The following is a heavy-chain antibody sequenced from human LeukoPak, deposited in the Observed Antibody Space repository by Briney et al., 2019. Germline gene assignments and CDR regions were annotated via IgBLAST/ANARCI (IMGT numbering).Heavy chain of an antibody. CDR3: ARGPTTILGVDPVY. Sequence: PGGSLRLSCAASGFTFSSYSMNWVRQAPGKGLEWVSSISSSSSYIYYADSVKGRFTISRDNAKNSLYLQMNSLRAEDTAVYYCARGPTTILGVDPVYWGQGTLVTVSS. CDR2: ISSSSSYI. D-gene: IGHD3-3*01. CDR1: GFTFSSYS. J-gene: IGHJ4*02. V-gene: IGHV3-21*01.